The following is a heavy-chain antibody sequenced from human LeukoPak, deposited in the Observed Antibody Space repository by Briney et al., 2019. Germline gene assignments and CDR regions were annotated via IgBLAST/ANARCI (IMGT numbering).Heavy chain of an antibody. V-gene: IGHV4-34*01. J-gene: IGHJ5*02. Sequence: SETLSLTCAVYGXSFSGYYGSWIRQPPGKGLEWIEEINHSGSTNYNPSLKSRVTISVDTSKNQFSLKLSSVTAADTAVYYCARGGGPRDRFDPWGQGVLVTVSS. D-gene: IGHD2-21*02. CDR2: INHSGST. CDR1: GXSFSGYY. CDR3: ARGGGPRDRFDP.